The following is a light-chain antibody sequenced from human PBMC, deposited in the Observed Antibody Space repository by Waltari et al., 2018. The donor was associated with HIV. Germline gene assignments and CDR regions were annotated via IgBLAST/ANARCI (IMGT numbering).Light chain of an antibody. J-gene: IGKJ2*01. Sequence: DIQMAQSPSPLSASLAGRVTIAGRASQNITTFLNWYHQRPGRATALLIYAASNLQSGVSSRFSGSGSGTDFTLTISSLQPDDLATYSCQQSHRIPHTFGQGTKVHI. CDR2: AAS. CDR1: QNITTF. V-gene: IGKV1-39*01. CDR3: QQSHRIPHT.